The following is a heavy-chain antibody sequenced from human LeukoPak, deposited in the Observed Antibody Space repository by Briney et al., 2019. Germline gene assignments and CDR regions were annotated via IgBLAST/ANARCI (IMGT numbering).Heavy chain of an antibody. CDR2: IFHSGIT. CDR3: ARHEYSGSYYGLSWFDP. D-gene: IGHD1-26*01. Sequence: KPSETLSLTCGVSGFSISSGYFWAWIRQSPGKGLEWIGSIFHSGITYYNPSLRSRITISVDTSKNQLSLKLSSLTAADTAVYYCARHEYSGSYYGLSWFDPWGQGTLVTVSS. V-gene: IGHV4-38-2*01. CDR1: GFSISSGYF. J-gene: IGHJ5*02.